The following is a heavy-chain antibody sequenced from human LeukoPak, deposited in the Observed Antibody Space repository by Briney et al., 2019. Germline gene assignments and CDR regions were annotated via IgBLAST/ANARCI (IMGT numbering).Heavy chain of an antibody. CDR1: GGTFSGYA. D-gene: IGHD3-10*01. Sequence: ASVKVSCKASGGTFSGYAISWVRQAPGQGLEWMGGIIPIFGTANYAQKFQGRVTMTRNTSISTAYMELSSLRSEDTAVYYCARGAGNWFDPWGQGTLVTVSS. V-gene: IGHV1-69*05. CDR3: ARGAGNWFDP. CDR2: IIPIFGTA. J-gene: IGHJ5*02.